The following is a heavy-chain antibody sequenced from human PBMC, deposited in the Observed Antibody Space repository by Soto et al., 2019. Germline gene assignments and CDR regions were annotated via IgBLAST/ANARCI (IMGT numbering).Heavy chain of an antibody. CDR1: GAALNSGNYY. CDR2: IYVTGAV. D-gene: IGHD2-21*01. V-gene: IGHV4-31*03. CDR3: ARLRIATNNYKWFDP. Sequence: SETLSLTCSVSGAALNSGNYYWSWIRQVPGKGLEWIGHIYVTGAVDYNPSLRDRITISLDTSERQFSLNLRLVTAADTAVYYCARLRIATNNYKWFDPWGQGTLVTVSS. J-gene: IGHJ5*02.